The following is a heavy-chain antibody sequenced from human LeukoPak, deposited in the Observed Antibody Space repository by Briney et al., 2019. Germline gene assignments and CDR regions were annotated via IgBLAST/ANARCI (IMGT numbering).Heavy chain of an antibody. D-gene: IGHD2-15*01. CDR3: ARPYCGGGSCHDYFDY. CDR2: INPHTGGT. J-gene: IGHJ4*02. Sequence: GAPVKVSCKASGYTFTGYYMHWVRQAPGQGLEWMGWINPHTGGTNYAQKFQGRVTMTRDASISTAYMELSRLRSDDTAVYYCARPYCGGGSCHDYFDYWGQGTLVTVSS. CDR1: GYTFTGYY. V-gene: IGHV1-2*02.